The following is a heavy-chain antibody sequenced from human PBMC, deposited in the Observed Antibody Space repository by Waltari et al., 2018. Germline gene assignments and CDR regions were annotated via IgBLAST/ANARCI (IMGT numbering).Heavy chain of an antibody. CDR3: ARRSGYYDL. CDR2: LYYTRTP. Sequence: QLQLQESGPGLLKPSETLSLTCTVSGGSISSSSYSWGWLRQPPGKGLEWIADLYYTRTPYYHPSLKSRITISVDTSRNQFSLKLSSVTAADTAVYFCARRSGYYDLWGQGTMVTVSS. V-gene: IGHV4-39*07. J-gene: IGHJ3*01. D-gene: IGHD3-3*01. CDR1: GGSISSSSYS.